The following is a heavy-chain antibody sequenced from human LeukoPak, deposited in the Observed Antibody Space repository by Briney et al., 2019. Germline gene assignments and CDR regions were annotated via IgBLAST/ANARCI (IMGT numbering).Heavy chain of an antibody. CDR2: ISGSGGYT. V-gene: IGHV3-23*01. J-gene: IGHJ4*02. CDR1: GFTFSTYA. Sequence: PGGSLRLSCAASGFTFSTYAMSWVRQAPGKGLEWVSVISGSGGYTYYADSVEGRFTISRDNSKNTLYLQMNSLRDEDTAAYYCAKRGYDTSGYYGYFDYWGQGTLVTVSS. D-gene: IGHD3-22*01. CDR3: AKRGYDTSGYYGYFDY.